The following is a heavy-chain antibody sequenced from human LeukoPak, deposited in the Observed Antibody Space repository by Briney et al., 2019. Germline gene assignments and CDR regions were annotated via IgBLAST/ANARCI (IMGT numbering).Heavy chain of an antibody. V-gene: IGHV4-34*01. CDR1: GGSFSGYY. CDR3: ARHEVYLDY. Sequence: PSETLSLTCAVYGGSFSGYYWSWIRQPPGKGLEWIGEINHSGSTNYNPSLKSRVTISVDTSKNQFSLKLSSVTAADTAVYYCARHEVYLDYWGQGTLVTVSS. J-gene: IGHJ4*02. CDR2: INHSGST.